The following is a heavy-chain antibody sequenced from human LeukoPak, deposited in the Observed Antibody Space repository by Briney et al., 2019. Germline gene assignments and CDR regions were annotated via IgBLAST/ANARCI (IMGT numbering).Heavy chain of an antibody. D-gene: IGHD5-12*01. CDR3: ARGGLIVADDAFDI. V-gene: IGHV1-69*13. CDR2: IIPIFGTA. Sequence: VASVTVSCTASGGTFSSYAISWVRQAPGQGLEWMGGIIPIFGTANYAQKFQGRVTITADESTSTAYMELSSLRSEDTAVYYCARGGLIVADDAFDIWGQGTMVTVSS. J-gene: IGHJ3*02. CDR1: GGTFSSYA.